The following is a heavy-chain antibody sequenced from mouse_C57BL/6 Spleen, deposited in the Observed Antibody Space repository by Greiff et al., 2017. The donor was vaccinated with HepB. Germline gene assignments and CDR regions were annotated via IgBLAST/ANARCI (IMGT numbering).Heavy chain of an antibody. CDR1: GFSLTSYG. Sequence: VKLVESGPGLVQPSQSLSITCTVSGFSLTSYGVHWVRQSPGKGLEWLGVIWSGGSTDYNAAFISRLSISKDNSKSQVFFKMNSLQADDTAIYYCARKSWDGEYYYAMDYWGQGTSVTVSS. CDR2: IWSGGST. D-gene: IGHD4-1*01. J-gene: IGHJ4*01. CDR3: ARKSWDGEYYYAMDY. V-gene: IGHV2-2*01.